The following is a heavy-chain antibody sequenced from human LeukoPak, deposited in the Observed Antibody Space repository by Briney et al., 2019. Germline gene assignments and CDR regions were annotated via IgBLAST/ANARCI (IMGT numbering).Heavy chain of an antibody. Sequence: GGSLRLSCTASEFTFSNFPMSWVRQAPGKGLEWVSLIYGSGASTYYADSVKGRFTISRDNSKNTLYLQMNSPRAEDTAVYFCAKRLMLGAFDIWGQGTMVTVSS. J-gene: IGHJ3*02. D-gene: IGHD3-16*01. V-gene: IGHV3-23*01. CDR3: AKRLMLGAFDI. CDR2: IYGSGAST. CDR1: EFTFSNFP.